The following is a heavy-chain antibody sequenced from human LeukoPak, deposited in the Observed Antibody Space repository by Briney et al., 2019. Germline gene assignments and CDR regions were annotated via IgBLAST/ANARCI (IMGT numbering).Heavy chain of an antibody. CDR1: GFTFSSYR. Sequence: GGSLRLSCAASGFTFSSYRMNWVRQAPGKGLEWVSYISSSSSTIYYADSVKGRFTISRDNAKNSLYLQMNSLRAEDTAVYYCARDLFFGNSGYAVFDYWGQGTLVTVSS. CDR2: ISSSSSTI. V-gene: IGHV3-48*04. CDR3: ARDLFFGNSGYAVFDY. J-gene: IGHJ4*02. D-gene: IGHD5-12*01.